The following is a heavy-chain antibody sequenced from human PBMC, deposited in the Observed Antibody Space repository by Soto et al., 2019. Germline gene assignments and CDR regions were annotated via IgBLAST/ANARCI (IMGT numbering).Heavy chain of an antibody. J-gene: IGHJ4*02. D-gene: IGHD3-10*01. Sequence: PGGSLRLSCAASGFTFDDYAMHWVRQAPGKGLEWVSGISWNSGSIGYADSVKGRFTISRDNAKNSLYLQMNSLRAEDTALYYCAKDTGRGYGQAKMIDYYFDYWGQGTLVTVSS. CDR1: GFTFDDYA. V-gene: IGHV3-9*01. CDR3: AKDTGRGYGQAKMIDYYFDY. CDR2: ISWNSGSI.